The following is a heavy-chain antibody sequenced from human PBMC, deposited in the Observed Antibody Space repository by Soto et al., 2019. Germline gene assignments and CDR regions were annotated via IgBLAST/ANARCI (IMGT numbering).Heavy chain of an antibody. Sequence: SETLSLTCAVYGGSFSGYYWSWIRQPPGKGLEWIGEINHSGSTNYNPSLKSRVTISVDTSKNQFSLKLSSVTAADTAVYYCASSNRYCSSTSCYRGYYYYYMDVWGKGTTVTVSS. CDR3: ASSNRYCSSTSCYRGYYYYYMDV. V-gene: IGHV4-34*01. J-gene: IGHJ6*03. CDR1: GGSFSGYY. D-gene: IGHD2-2*02. CDR2: INHSGST.